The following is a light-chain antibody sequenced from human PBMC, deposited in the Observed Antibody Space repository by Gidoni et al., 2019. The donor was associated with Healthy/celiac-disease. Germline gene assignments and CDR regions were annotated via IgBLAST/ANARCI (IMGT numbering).Light chain of an antibody. Sequence: QSVLTQPPSVSAAPGQKVTISCSGSSSNIGNNYVSWYQQRPGTAPNLLIYDNNKRPSGIPDRFSGSKSGTSATLGITGLQTGDEADYYCGTWDSSLSAVVFGGGTKLTVL. CDR1: SSNIGNNY. V-gene: IGLV1-51*01. J-gene: IGLJ2*01. CDR3: GTWDSSLSAVV. CDR2: DNN.